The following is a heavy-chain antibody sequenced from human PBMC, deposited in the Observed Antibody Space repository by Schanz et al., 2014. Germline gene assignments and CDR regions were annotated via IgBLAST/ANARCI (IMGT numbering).Heavy chain of an antibody. D-gene: IGHD1-26*01. CDR2: ISHTGNT. CDR1: GYSISSDYY. V-gene: IGHV4-38-2*02. CDR3: ARGKWDLGAD. Sequence: QVQLQESGPGLVKPSETLSLTCSVSGYSISSDYYWGWIRQFPGGGLEWIGSISHTGNTYYHPSLLRRATIALDPSKNYFSLKRSSVTAADTAVYYCARGKWDLGADWGQGILVTVSS. J-gene: IGHJ4*02.